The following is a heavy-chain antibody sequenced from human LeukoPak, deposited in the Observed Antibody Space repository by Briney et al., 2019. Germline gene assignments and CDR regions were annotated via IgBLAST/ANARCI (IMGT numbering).Heavy chain of an antibody. V-gene: IGHV4-59*01. Sequence: PSETLSLTCTVSGGSISSYYWSWIRQPPGKGLEWIGYIYYSGSTNYNPSLKSRVTISVDTSKNQFSLKLSSVTAADTAVYYCARAGGWYTPLDYWGQGTRVTVSS. CDR2: IYYSGST. J-gene: IGHJ4*02. CDR1: GGSISSYY. D-gene: IGHD2-15*01. CDR3: ARAGGWYTPLDY.